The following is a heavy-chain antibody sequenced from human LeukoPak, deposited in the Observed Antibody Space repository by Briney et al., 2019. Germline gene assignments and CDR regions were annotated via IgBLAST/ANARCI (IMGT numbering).Heavy chain of an antibody. CDR1: GFTFSSYS. J-gene: IGHJ3*02. CDR2: ISTSSGDI. D-gene: IGHD3-22*01. CDR3: ARPYSSAPHSAFDM. V-gene: IGHV3-21*01. Sequence: PGRSLRLSCAASGFTFSSYSMNWVRQAPGKGLEWVSSISTSSGDIYYADSVKGRFTISRDNAKNSLYLQMNSLRAEDTAVYYCARPYSSAPHSAFDMWGQGTMVTVSS.